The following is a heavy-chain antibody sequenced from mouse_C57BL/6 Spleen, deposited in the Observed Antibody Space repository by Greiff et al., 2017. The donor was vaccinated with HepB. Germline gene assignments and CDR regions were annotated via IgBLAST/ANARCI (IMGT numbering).Heavy chain of an antibody. CDR1: GYAFSSSW. CDR2: IYPGDGDT. D-gene: IGHD2-2*01. J-gene: IGHJ2*01. V-gene: IGHV1-82*01. CDR3: AWLRDY. Sequence: MQLQQSGPELVKPGASVKISCKASGYAFSSSWMNWVKQRPGKGLEWIGRIYPGDGDTNYNGKFKGKATLTADKSSSTAYMQLSSLTSEDSAVYFWAWLRDYWGQGTTLTVSS.